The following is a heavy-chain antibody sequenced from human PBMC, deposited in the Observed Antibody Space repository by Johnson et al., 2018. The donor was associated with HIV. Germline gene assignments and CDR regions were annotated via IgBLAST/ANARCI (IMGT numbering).Heavy chain of an antibody. D-gene: IGHD3-10*01. CDR3: ARGVLLWFRELSSLNDAFDI. V-gene: IGHV3-13*01. CDR1: GFTFSSYD. CDR2: IGTAGDT. Sequence: MQLVESGGGLVQPGGSLRVSCAASGFTFSSYDIHWVRQATGKGLEWVSAIGTAGDTYYPGSVKGRFTISRENAKNSLYLQMNSLRAEDTALYYCARGVLLWFRELSSLNDAFDIWGQGTMVTVSS. J-gene: IGHJ3*02.